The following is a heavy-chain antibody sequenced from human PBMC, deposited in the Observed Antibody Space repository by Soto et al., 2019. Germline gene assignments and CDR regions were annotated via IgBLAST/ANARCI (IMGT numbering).Heavy chain of an antibody. J-gene: IGHJ6*03. D-gene: IGHD2-2*01. CDR3: ARDIVVVPAAGPRYYYYYMDV. Sequence: GGSLRLSCAASGFTFSSYSMNWVRQAPGKGLEWVSYISSSSSTIYYADSVKGRFTISRDNAKNSLYLQMNSLRAEDTAVYYCARDIVVVPAAGPRYYYYYMDVWGKGTTVTVSS. CDR1: GFTFSSYS. V-gene: IGHV3-48*01. CDR2: ISSSSSTI.